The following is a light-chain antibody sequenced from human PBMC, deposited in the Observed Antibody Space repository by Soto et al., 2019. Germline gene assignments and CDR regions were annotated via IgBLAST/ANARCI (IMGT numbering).Light chain of an antibody. CDR3: QQRSDWPFT. CDR2: DAS. CDR1: QTVSIY. J-gene: IGKJ5*01. Sequence: EVVLTQSPGTLSLSPWERATRSCLASQTVSIYLAWLQHKPGQAPRLLIYDASHRATGIPARFSGSGSGTDFTLTISSLEPEDFAVYYCQQRSDWPFTFGQGTRLEI. V-gene: IGKV3-11*01.